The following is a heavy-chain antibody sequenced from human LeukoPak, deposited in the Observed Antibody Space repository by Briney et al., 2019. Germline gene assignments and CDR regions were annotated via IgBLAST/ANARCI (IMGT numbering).Heavy chain of an antibody. D-gene: IGHD6-19*01. J-gene: IGHJ3*02. CDR1: GGTFSSYA. CDR3: ARSPPLVGYSSGIDAFDI. CDR2: INTNTGNP. V-gene: IGHV7-4-1*02. Sequence: GASVKVSCKASGGTFSSYAMNWVRQAPGQGLEWMGWINTNTGNPTYAQGFTGRFVFSLDTSVSTAYLQISSLKAEDTAVYYCARSPPLVGYSSGIDAFDIWGQGTMVTVSS.